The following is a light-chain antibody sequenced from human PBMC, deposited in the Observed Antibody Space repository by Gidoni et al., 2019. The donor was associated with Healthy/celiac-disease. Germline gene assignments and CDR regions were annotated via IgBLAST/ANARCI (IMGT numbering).Light chain of an antibody. CDR2: AAS. CDR3: QQLNSYPRGIT. Sequence: DIQLTQSPSFLSASVGDRVTITCRASQGISSYLAWYQQKPGKAPKLLIYAASTLQSGVPSRFSGSGSGTEFTHTISSLQPEDFATYYCQQLNSYPRGITFGPGTKVDIK. CDR1: QGISSY. V-gene: IGKV1-9*01. J-gene: IGKJ3*01.